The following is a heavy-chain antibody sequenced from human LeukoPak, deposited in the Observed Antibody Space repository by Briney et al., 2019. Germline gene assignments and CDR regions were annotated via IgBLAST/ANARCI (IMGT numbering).Heavy chain of an antibody. D-gene: IGHD3-10*01. Sequence: GGSLRLSCAASGFTFSSYSMNWVRQAPGKGLEWASSISSSSSYIYYADSVKGRFTISRDNAKNSLYLQMNSLRAEDTAVYYCARDPMVRGLSYYFDYWGQGTLVTVSS. CDR1: GFTFSSYS. CDR3: ARDPMVRGLSYYFDY. V-gene: IGHV3-21*01. CDR2: ISSSSSYI. J-gene: IGHJ4*02.